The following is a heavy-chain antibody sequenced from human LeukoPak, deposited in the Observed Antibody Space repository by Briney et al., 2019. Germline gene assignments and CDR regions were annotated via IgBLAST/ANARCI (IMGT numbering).Heavy chain of an antibody. V-gene: IGHV3-48*04. CDR3: ARDVYGDYAIDY. CDR1: GFTFSSYS. CDR2: ISGTSSPR. D-gene: IGHD4-17*01. Sequence: GGSLRLSCAASGFTFSSYSMNWVRQASGKGLEWVSYISGTSSPRYYADSVKGRFTITRDNAKNSLYLQMNSLRAEDTAVYYCARDVYGDYAIDYWGQGTLVTVSS. J-gene: IGHJ4*02.